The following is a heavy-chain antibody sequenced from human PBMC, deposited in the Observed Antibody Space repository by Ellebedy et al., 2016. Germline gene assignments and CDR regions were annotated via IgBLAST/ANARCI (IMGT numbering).Heavy chain of an antibody. D-gene: IGHD3-9*01. Sequence: GGSLRLSXGASGFSLGDFAVSWIRQAPGKGLEWVALIRREAYGETVEYAPSVKGRFTISRDDSKSIAYLLMNSLKTEDTGVYYCMRDNAGRLRYFEWSPPIDDWGQGTRVTVS. CDR2: IRREAYGETV. CDR1: GFSLGDFA. V-gene: IGHV3-49*03. CDR3: MRDNAGRLRYFEWSPPIDD. J-gene: IGHJ4*02.